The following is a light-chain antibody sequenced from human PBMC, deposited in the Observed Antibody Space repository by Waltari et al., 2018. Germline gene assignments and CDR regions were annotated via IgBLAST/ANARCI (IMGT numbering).Light chain of an antibody. Sequence: LLVYASSTSQTGVPSRFIGSGSGTAFTLTIDCLQSEDFATYYCQQYFVYPYTFGQGTKLEIK. V-gene: IGKV1-8*01. CDR2: ASS. CDR3: QQYFVYPYT. J-gene: IGKJ2*01.